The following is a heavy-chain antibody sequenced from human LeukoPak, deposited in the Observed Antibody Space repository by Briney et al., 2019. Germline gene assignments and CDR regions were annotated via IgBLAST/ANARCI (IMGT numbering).Heavy chain of an antibody. CDR1: GFTFSSYW. Sequence: QTGGSLRLSCAASGFTFSSYWMNWVRQAPGKGLEWVSVFYVGGATYYADSVKGRFTISRDNSENTLYLQMKSLRAEDTAVYYCARGDGYNFFDYWGQGTLVTVSS. CDR3: ARGDGYNFFDY. J-gene: IGHJ4*02. D-gene: IGHD5-24*01. V-gene: IGHV3-53*01. CDR2: FYVGGAT.